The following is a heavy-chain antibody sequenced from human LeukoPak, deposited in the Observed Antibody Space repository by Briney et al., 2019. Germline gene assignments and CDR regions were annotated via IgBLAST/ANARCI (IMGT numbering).Heavy chain of an antibody. V-gene: IGHV4-38-2*01. J-gene: IGHJ4*02. Sequence: LSCAASGFTFSDYYMSWIRQPPGKGLEWIGSIYYTGSTHCDPSLKSRVTISVDTSKNQFSLKLTSVTAADTAVYYCARLAGYYGSESYYNVGYWGQGTPVTVSS. CDR3: ARLAGYYGSESYYNVGY. D-gene: IGHD3-10*01. CDR1: GFTFSDYY. CDR2: IYYTGST.